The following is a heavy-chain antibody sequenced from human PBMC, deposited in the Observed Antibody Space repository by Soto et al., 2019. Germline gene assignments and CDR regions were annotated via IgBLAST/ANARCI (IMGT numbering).Heavy chain of an antibody. CDR3: ARGVDYYDSSGFLYFDY. Sequence: QVQLQESGPGLVKPSQTLSLTCTVSGGSISSGDYYWSWIRQPPGKGLEGIGYIYYRGSTYYNPSLKSRVTISVDTSKNQFSLKLSSVTAADTAVYYCARGVDYYDSSGFLYFDYWGQGTLVTVSS. V-gene: IGHV4-30-4*01. D-gene: IGHD3-22*01. CDR2: IYYRGST. J-gene: IGHJ4*02. CDR1: GGSISSGDYY.